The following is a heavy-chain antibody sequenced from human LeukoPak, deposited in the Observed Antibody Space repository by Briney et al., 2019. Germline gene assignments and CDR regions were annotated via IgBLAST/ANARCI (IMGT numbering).Heavy chain of an antibody. CDR1: GGSISSGGYC. V-gene: IGHV4-31*03. Sequence: PSQTLSLTCTVSGGSISSGGYCWSWIRQHPGKGLEWIGYIYYSGSTYYNPSLKSRVTISVDTSKNQFSLKLSSVTAADTAVYYCARGIYFGESIHYFDCWGQGTLVTVSS. CDR3: ARGIYFGESIHYFDC. CDR2: IYYSGST. J-gene: IGHJ4*02. D-gene: IGHD3-10*01.